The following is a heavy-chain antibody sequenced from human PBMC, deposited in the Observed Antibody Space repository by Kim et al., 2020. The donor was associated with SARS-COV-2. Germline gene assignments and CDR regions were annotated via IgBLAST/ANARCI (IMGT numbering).Heavy chain of an antibody. CDR2: ISSSSSYI. V-gene: IGHV3-21*01. CDR3: ARGGFDDFWSAEWGY. CDR1: GFTFSSYS. D-gene: IGHD3-3*01. J-gene: IGHJ4*02. Sequence: GGSLRLSCAASGFTFSSYSMNWVRQAPGKGLEWVSSISSSSSYIYYADSVKGRFTISRDNAKNSLYLQMNSLRAEDTAVYYCARGGFDDFWSAEWGYWGQGTLVTVSS.